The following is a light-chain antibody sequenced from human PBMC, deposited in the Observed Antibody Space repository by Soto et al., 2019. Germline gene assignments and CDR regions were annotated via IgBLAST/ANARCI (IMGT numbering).Light chain of an antibody. CDR3: GSGDSSLSAYV. V-gene: IGLV1-51*01. CDR1: SSNIGGNS. Sequence: QSVLTQPPSVSAAPGQRVTISCSGSSSNIGGNSVSWYQQLPGTAPKLLIYDDDKRPSGIPDRFSGSKSGTSATLGITGFQPGDGPDYYCGSGDSSLSAYVFGTGTKGTAL. CDR2: DDD. J-gene: IGLJ1*01.